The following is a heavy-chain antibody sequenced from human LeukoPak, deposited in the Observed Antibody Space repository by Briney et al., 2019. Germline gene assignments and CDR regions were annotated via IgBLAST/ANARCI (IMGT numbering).Heavy chain of an antibody. Sequence: GGSLRLSCATSGFTFSSYAMSWVRQAPGKGLEWVAGIHADSGRTYHADSVKGRFTISRDNSKNTLSLQMNSLRAEDTAVYYCARDPSLRTTLDYWGQGTLVTVSS. D-gene: IGHD1-1*01. V-gene: IGHV3-23*01. J-gene: IGHJ4*02. CDR3: ARDPSLRTTLDY. CDR2: IHADSGRT. CDR1: GFTFSSYA.